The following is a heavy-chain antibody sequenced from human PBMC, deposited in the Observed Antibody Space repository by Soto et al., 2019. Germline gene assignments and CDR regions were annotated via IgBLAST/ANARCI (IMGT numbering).Heavy chain of an antibody. CDR1: GYSFTSYW. J-gene: IGHJ5*02. CDR2: IYPGDSDT. CDR3: ARGAGITGTNNWFDP. D-gene: IGHD1-7*01. V-gene: IGHV5-51*01. Sequence: GESLNISFKGSGYSFTSYWIGWVRQMPGKGLEWMGIIYPGDSDTRYSPSFQGQVTISADKSISTAYLQWSSLKASETAMYYCARGAGITGTNNWFDPWGQGTLVTVSS.